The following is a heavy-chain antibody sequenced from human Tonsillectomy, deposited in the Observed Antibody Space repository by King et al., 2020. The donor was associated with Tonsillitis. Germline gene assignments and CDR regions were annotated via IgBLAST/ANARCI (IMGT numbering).Heavy chain of an antibody. Sequence: VQLQQWGAGLLKPSETLSLTCAVYGGSFRGYYWSWIRQPPGKGLEWIGEINHSGSTNYNPSLKSRVTISVDTSKNQFSLKLSSVTAADTAVYYCARGVGIGDDYWGQGTLVTVSS. CDR2: INHSGST. CDR1: GGSFRGYY. V-gene: IGHV4-34*01. CDR3: ARGVGIGDDY. J-gene: IGHJ4*02. D-gene: IGHD3-16*01.